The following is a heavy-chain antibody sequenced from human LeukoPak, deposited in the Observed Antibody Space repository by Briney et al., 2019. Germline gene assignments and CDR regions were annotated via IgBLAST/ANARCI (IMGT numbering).Heavy chain of an antibody. D-gene: IGHD3-10*01. CDR3: ARDQTVELGSFDY. CDR2: IKQDGSEK. V-gene: IGHV3-7*01. J-gene: IGHJ4*02. CDR1: GFTLSSYW. Sequence: GGSLRLSCAASGFTLSSYWMSWVRQAPGKGLEWVANIKQDGSEKYYVDSVKGRFTISRDNAKNSLYLQMNSLRAEDTAVYYCARDQTVELGSFDYWGQGTLVTVSS.